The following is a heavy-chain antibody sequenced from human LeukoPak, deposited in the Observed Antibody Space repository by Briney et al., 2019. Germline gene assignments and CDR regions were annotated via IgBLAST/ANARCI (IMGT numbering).Heavy chain of an antibody. CDR3: ARVSLITFGGLFDY. Sequence: PSQTPSLTCTVSGGSISSGDYYWSWIRQPPGKGLEWFGYIYYSGSTYYNPSLKSRVTISVDTSKNQFSLKLSSVTAADTAVYYCARVSLITFGGLFDYWGQGTLVTVSS. V-gene: IGHV4-30-4*08. J-gene: IGHJ4*02. D-gene: IGHD3-16*01. CDR1: GGSISSGDYY. CDR2: IYYSGST.